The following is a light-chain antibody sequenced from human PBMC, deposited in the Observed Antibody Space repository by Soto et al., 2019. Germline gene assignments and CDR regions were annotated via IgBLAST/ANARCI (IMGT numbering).Light chain of an antibody. Sequence: EVVMTQSPATLSVSPGERATISCRASQSVGDRLAWYQQKPGQAPRLLMYTTSIRASGVPARFSGGRSGTEFTITISSLQSEDFAVYYCQQYNDWPPLTFGGGTTVEIK. CDR3: QQYNDWPPLT. CDR1: QSVGDR. J-gene: IGKJ4*01. CDR2: TTS. V-gene: IGKV3-15*01.